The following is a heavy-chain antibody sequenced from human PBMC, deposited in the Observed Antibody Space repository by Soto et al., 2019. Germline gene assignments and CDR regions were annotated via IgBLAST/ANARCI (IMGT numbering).Heavy chain of an antibody. CDR2: VHHAGSS. D-gene: IGHD2-21*02. J-gene: IGHJ6*02. CDR3: AGGLPVTGRDHFYGMDV. Sequence: QVQLQESGPGLVKSSETLTLTCTVSGGSIKNYYWTWIRQPPGQGLEWIGYVHHAGSSNYNPSLSGRVTMSVDTSKNQCSLRLTSVIAADAAVYCCAGGLPVTGRDHFYGMDVWGQGTTVIVSS. CDR1: GGSIKNYY. V-gene: IGHV4-59*01.